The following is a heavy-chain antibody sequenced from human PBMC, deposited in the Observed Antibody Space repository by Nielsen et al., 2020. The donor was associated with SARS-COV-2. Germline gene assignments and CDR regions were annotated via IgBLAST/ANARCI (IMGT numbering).Heavy chain of an antibody. D-gene: IGHD4-23*01. CDR1: GFTFSGSA. V-gene: IGHV3-73*01. Sequence: GGSLRLSCVASGFTFSGSAMHWVRQASGKGLEWLGRIRSYANEYATEYAASVKGRFTISRDDSKNTAYLQMNGLKTEDTAVYYCSSPTVAYWGQGTLVTVSS. CDR2: IRSYANEYAT. CDR3: SSPTVAY. J-gene: IGHJ4*02.